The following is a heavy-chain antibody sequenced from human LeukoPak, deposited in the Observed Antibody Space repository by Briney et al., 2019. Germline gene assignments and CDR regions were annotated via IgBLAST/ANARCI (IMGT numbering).Heavy chain of an antibody. D-gene: IGHD2-21*01. CDR1: GYTFTGYY. CDR2: INPNSGGT. CDR3: ARVVLWWGYYYYMDV. V-gene: IGHV1-2*02. J-gene: IGHJ6*03. Sequence: ASVKVSCKASGYTFTGYYMHWVRQAPGQGLEWMGWINPNSGGTNYAQKLQGRVTMTTDTSTSTAYMELRSLRSDDTAVYYCARVVLWWGYYYYMDVWGKGTTVTISS.